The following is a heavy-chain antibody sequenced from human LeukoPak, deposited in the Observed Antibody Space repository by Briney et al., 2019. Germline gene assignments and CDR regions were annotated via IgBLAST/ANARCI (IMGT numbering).Heavy chain of an antibody. J-gene: IGHJ4*02. CDR2: SSTYNSDT. V-gene: IGHV1-18*01. Sequence: ASVKVSCKASGYTFTSYGISWVRQAPGQGLEWMGWSSTYNSDTKYAQKFQGRVTMTTDTSTQTAYMELRDPRSDDTAVYYCARESNWAYYFDYWGQGTLV. CDR1: GYTFTSYG. CDR3: ARESNWAYYFDY. D-gene: IGHD1-1*01.